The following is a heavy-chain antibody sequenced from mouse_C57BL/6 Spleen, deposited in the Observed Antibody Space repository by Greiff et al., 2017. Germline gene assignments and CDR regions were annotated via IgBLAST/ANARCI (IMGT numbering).Heavy chain of an antibody. Sequence: EVQLQQSGAELVKPGASVKLSCTASGFNIQDYYMHWVKQRTEQGLEWIGRIDPEDGETKYAPKFQGKATITADTYSNTAYLQLSSLSSEDTSFYYCARGGGYGSSYDYFDYWGQGTTLTVSS. CDR1: GFNIQDYY. D-gene: IGHD1-1*01. CDR2: IDPEDGET. J-gene: IGHJ2*01. V-gene: IGHV14-2*01. CDR3: ARGGGYGSSYDYFDY.